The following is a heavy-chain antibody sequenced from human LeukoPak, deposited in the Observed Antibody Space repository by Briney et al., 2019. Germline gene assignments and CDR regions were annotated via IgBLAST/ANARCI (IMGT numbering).Heavy chain of an antibody. CDR2: IYYSGST. CDR1: GGSISSGGYY. D-gene: IGHD2-21*02. V-gene: IGHV4-31*03. CDR3: ARDRAGDGDYLYGMDV. J-gene: IGHJ6*02. Sequence: PSQTLSLTCTVSGGSISSGGYYWGWLRQHPGKGLEWFGYIYYSGSTYYNPSLKSRVTISVDTSKNQFSLKLSSVTAADTAVYYCARDRAGDGDYLYGMDVWGQGTTVTVSS.